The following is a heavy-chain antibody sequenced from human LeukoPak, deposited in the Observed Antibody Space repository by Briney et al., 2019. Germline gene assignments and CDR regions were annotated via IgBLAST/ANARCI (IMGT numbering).Heavy chain of an antibody. Sequence: GGSLRLSCAASGFTFSSYEMNWVRQAPGKGLEWVSHISSSGSTIYYADPVKGRFTTSRDNAKKSLFLQMNSLRAEDTAVYYCARELKQLVLKNDYYYGMDVWGQGTTVTVSS. CDR2: ISSSGSTI. J-gene: IGHJ6*02. CDR1: GFTFSSYE. V-gene: IGHV3-48*03. D-gene: IGHD6-13*01. CDR3: ARELKQLVLKNDYYYGMDV.